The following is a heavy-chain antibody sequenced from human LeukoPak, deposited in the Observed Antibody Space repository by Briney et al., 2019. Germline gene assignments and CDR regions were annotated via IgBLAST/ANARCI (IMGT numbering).Heavy chain of an antibody. V-gene: IGHV4-39*07. Sequence: SETLSLTCTVSSGSISTRNYYWGWVPQPPGKALEWIGNIFYSGSTYYSPSLKSRVTISIDTAKYQFSLRLSSVTAADTAVYFCARIRPGLVEPYYFDYWGQGTLLTVSS. J-gene: IGHJ4*02. CDR2: IFYSGST. CDR3: ARIRPGLVEPYYFDY. CDR1: SGSISTRNYY. D-gene: IGHD2-8*02.